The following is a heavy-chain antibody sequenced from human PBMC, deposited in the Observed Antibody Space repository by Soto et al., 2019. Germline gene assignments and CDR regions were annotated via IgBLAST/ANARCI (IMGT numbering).Heavy chain of an antibody. CDR1: GFTFSSYA. CDR2: ISYDGSNK. D-gene: IGHD2-2*01. CDR3: ARDSYCSSTSCSTDYYYYGMDV. V-gene: IGHV3-30-3*01. J-gene: IGHJ6*02. Sequence: GGSLRLACAASGFTFSSYAMHWVRQAPGKGVEWVAVISYDGSNKYYADSVKGRFTISRDNSKNTLYLQMNSLRAEDTAVYYCARDSYCSSTSCSTDYYYYGMDVWGQGTTVTVSS.